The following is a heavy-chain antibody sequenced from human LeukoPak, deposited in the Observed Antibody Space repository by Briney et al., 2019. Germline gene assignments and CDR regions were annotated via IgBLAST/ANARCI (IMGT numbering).Heavy chain of an antibody. CDR2: IKWNGGST. D-gene: IGHD2-21*01. V-gene: IGHV3-20*04. J-gene: IGHJ4*02. CDR3: ARAFKYSMSGYYFDY. Sequence: GGSLRLSCAASGFTFDDYGMSWVRQAPGKGLEWVSGIKWNGGSTGYADSVKGRFTISRDNAKKSLYLQMNSLRAEDTALYYCARAFKYSMSGYYFDYWGQGTLVTVSS. CDR1: GFTFDDYG.